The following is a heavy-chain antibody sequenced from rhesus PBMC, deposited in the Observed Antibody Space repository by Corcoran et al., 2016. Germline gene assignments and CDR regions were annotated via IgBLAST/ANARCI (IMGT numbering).Heavy chain of an antibody. V-gene: IGHV4-122*02. Sequence: QVQLQESGPGLVKPSETLSLTFAVSGGSISSSYYSWSCTRPAPGKRLEWIGYISYSGGTSYSPSLESRVTISRDTSKNQFSLNLSSVTAADTAVYYCARDNWNYGLDSWGQGVVVTVSS. D-gene: IGHD1-26*01. CDR3: ARDNWNYGLDS. CDR1: GGSISSSYYS. J-gene: IGHJ6*01. CDR2: ISYSGGT.